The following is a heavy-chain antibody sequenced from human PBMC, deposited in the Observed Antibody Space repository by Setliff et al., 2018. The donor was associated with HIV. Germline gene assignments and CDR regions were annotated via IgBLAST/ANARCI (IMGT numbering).Heavy chain of an antibody. CDR2: INPNSGDT. D-gene: IGHD2-15*01. Sequence: GASVKVSCKASGYTFIDYYIYWVRQAPGQGLEWMGWINPNSGDTDYAQKFQDRVTVTRDTSINTAYMELSRLRSDDTAVFYCARTRGESCTGGRCYDRFDYWGQGTRVTVPQ. CDR1: GYTFIDYY. J-gene: IGHJ4*02. V-gene: IGHV1-2*02. CDR3: ARTRGESCTGGRCYDRFDY.